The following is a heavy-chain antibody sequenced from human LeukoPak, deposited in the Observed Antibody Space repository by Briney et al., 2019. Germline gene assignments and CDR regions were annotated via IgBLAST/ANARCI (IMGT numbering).Heavy chain of an antibody. J-gene: IGHJ4*02. D-gene: IGHD6-13*01. CDR2: IKQHGSEM. CDR1: GFTLSSYW. CDR3: AGEPDHTPKAGSLPDY. V-gene: IGHV3-7*01. Sequence: GGSLRLSCAASGFTLSSYWMSWVRQAPGKGLEWVANIKQHGSEMYYADSVKGRFTISRDNSKNSLYLQMNSLRAEDTAVYYCAGEPDHTPKAGSLPDYWGQGTLVTVSS.